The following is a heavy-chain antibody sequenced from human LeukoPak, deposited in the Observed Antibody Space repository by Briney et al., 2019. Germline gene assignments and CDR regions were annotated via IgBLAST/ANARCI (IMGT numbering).Heavy chain of an antibody. Sequence: GGSLRLSCAASGFTFSSYWMSWVRQAPGKGLEWVANIKQDGSEKYYVDSVKGRFTISRDNAKNSLYLQMNSLRAEDTAVYYCARDGGVSGYDLLDYWGQGTLVTVSS. CDR2: IKQDGSEK. V-gene: IGHV3-7*01. J-gene: IGHJ4*02. D-gene: IGHD5-12*01. CDR1: GFTFSSYW. CDR3: ARDGGVSGYDLLDY.